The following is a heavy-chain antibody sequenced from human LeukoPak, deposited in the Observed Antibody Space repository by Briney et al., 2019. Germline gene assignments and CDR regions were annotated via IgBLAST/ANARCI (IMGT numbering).Heavy chain of an antibody. CDR3: ARKRIMITFGGVIGLYFDY. CDR1: GGSFSGYY. D-gene: IGHD3-16*02. J-gene: IGHJ4*02. CDR2: INHSGST. V-gene: IGHV4-34*01. Sequence: PSETLSLTCAVYGGSFSGYYWSWIRQPPGKGLEWIGEINHSGSTNYNPSLKSRVTISVDTSKNQFSLKLSSVTAADTAVYYCARKRIMITFGGVIGLYFDYWGQGTLVPVSS.